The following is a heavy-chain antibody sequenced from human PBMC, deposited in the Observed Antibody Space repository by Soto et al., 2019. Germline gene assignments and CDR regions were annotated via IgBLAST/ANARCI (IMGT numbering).Heavy chain of an antibody. V-gene: IGHV3-48*02. D-gene: IGHD1-26*01. CDR2: ISSSSSTI. J-gene: IGHJ6*02. CDR1: GFTFSSYS. Sequence: EVQLVESGGGLVQPGGSLRLSCAASGFTFSSYSMNWVRQAPGKGLEWVSYISSSSSTIYYVDSVKGRFTISRDNAKNSLDLQMNSLRDEDTAVYYCARDRAGAQYGLDVWGPGTTVTVSS. CDR3: ARDRAGAQYGLDV.